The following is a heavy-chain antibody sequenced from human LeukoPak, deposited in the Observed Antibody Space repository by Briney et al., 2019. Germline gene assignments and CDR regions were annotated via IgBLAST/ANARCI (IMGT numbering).Heavy chain of an antibody. Sequence: PGGALRLSCAASGFTFSSYWMHWVRQAPGKGLVWVSRINTDGSSTSYADSVKGRFTISRDNAKNTLYLQLDSLRAEDTAVYYCARDSSSSFDYWGPGTLVTVSS. CDR3: ARDSSSSFDY. D-gene: IGHD6-6*01. V-gene: IGHV3-74*01. CDR2: INTDGSST. CDR1: GFTFSSYW. J-gene: IGHJ4*02.